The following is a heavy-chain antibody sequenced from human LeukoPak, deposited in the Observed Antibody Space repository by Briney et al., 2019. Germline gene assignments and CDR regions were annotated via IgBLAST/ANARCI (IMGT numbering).Heavy chain of an antibody. Sequence: SETLSLTCTVSGGSISSYYWSWIRQPPGKGLEWIGYIYYSGSTNYNPSLKSRVTISVDTSKNQFSLKLSSVTAADTAVYYCARDDCSSTGCFSSWFDPWGQGTLVTVSS. D-gene: IGHD2-2*01. CDR1: GGSISSYY. J-gene: IGHJ5*02. CDR2: IYYSGST. CDR3: ARDDCSSTGCFSSWFDP. V-gene: IGHV4-59*01.